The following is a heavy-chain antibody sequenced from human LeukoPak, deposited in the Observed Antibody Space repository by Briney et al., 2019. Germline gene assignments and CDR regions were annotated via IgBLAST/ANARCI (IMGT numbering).Heavy chain of an antibody. CDR2: ISYDGGNK. CDR1: GFTFGNYA. Sequence: GGSLRLSCAASGFTFGNYAMHWVRQAPGKGLEWVAVISYDGGNKYHADSVKGRFTISRDNSKNTLYLQMNSLRAEDTAVYYCARDGPLYTSSSGSSDYWGQGTLVTVSS. CDR3: ARDGPLYTSSSGSSDY. V-gene: IGHV3-30-3*01. J-gene: IGHJ4*02. D-gene: IGHD6-6*01.